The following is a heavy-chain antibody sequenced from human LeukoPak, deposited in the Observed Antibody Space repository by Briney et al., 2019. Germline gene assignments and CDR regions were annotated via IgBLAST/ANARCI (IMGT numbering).Heavy chain of an antibody. J-gene: IGHJ4*02. Sequence: GGSLRLSCAASGFTFSSYSMNWVRQAPGKGLEWVSSISSSSSYIYYADSVKGRFTISRDNAKNSLYLQMNSLRAEDTAVYYCARAAMVRGVMGYWGQGTLVTVSS. CDR1: GFTFSSYS. D-gene: IGHD3-10*01. CDR3: ARAAMVRGVMGY. CDR2: ISSSSSYI. V-gene: IGHV3-21*01.